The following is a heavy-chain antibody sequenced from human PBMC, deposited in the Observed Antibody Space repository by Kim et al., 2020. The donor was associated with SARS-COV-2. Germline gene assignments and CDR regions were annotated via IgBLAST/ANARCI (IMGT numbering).Heavy chain of an antibody. CDR2: GTT. V-gene: IGHV3-15*01. CDR3: TTADGSILDY. J-gene: IGHJ4*02. Sequence: GTTDFAAPVKGRFTISRDDSKNTLYQLMNSRKTEDTAVYYCTTADGSILDYWGQGTLVTVSS.